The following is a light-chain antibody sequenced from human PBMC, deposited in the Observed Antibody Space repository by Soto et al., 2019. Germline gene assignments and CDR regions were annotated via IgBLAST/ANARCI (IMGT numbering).Light chain of an antibody. Sequence: IVMTQSPATRSVHPGGGATLSCRASQSVYNNLAWYQQKPGQAPRLLIYGASTRATSIPARFSGSRSGTDFTLTISRLEPEDFAVYYCQQFGSCPLTFGGGTKADNK. CDR2: GAS. V-gene: IGKV3D-15*01. CDR1: QSVYNN. CDR3: QQFGSCPLT. J-gene: IGKJ4*01.